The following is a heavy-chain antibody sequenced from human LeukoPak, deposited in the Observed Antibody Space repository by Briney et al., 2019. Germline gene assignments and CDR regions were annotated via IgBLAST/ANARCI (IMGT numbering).Heavy chain of an antibody. CDR2: INWNGGSI. J-gene: IGHJ5*02. CDR1: GFTFDDYG. Sequence: GGSLRLPCAASGFTFDDYGMSRVRQAPGKGLEWVSGINWNGGSIDYADSVKGRFTISRDNAKNSLYLQMNSLRAEDTALYHCARGIAAAGPSWGQGTLVTVSS. CDR3: ARGIAAAGPS. V-gene: IGHV3-20*01. D-gene: IGHD6-13*01.